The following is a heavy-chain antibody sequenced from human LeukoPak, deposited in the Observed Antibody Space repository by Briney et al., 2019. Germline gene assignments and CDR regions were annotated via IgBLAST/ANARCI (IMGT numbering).Heavy chain of an antibody. J-gene: IGHJ4*02. Sequence: SQTLSLTCTVSGGSISSGGYYWGWIRQPPGKGLEWIGSIYYSGSTYASPSLKSRVTTSVDTSKNQFSLKLSSVTAADTAMYYCARTAAGKLVFDDWGQGTLVTVSS. CDR1: GGSISSGGYY. CDR2: IYYSGST. CDR3: ARTAAGKLVFDD. D-gene: IGHD6-13*01. V-gene: IGHV4-39*07.